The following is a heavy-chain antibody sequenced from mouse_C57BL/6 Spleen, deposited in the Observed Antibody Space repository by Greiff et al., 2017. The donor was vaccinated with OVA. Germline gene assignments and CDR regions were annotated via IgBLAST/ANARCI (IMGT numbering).Heavy chain of an antibody. CDR3: ARHGDSSGLWFAY. CDR1: GFTFSSYG. Sequence: EVKLVESGGDLVKPGGSLKLSCAASGFTFSSYGMSWVRQTPDKRLEWVATISSGGSYTYYPDSVKGRFTISRDNGKNTLYLQMSSLKSEDTAMYYCARHGDSSGLWFAYWGQGTLVTVSA. D-gene: IGHD3-2*02. CDR2: ISSGGSYT. J-gene: IGHJ3*01. V-gene: IGHV5-6*01.